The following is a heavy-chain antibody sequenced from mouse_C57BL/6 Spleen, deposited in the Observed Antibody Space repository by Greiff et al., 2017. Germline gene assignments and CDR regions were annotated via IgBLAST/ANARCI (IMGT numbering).Heavy chain of an antibody. D-gene: IGHD1-2*01. CDR1: GYTFTGYW. V-gene: IGHV1-9*01. CDR2: ILPGSGST. CDR3: ARKTAYYAMDY. Sequence: QVQLKESGAELMKPGASVKLSCKATGYTFTGYWIEWVKQRPGHGLEWIGEILPGSGSTNYNEKFKGKATFTADTSSNPAYMQLSSLTTEDSAIYYCARKTAYYAMDYWGQGTSVTFSS. J-gene: IGHJ4*01.